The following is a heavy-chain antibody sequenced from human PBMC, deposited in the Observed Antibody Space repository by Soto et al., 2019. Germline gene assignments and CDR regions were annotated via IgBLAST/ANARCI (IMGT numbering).Heavy chain of an antibody. CDR2: VYYSGST. D-gene: IGHD3-10*01. CDR3: ARDKMIDSFGLGTFDL. V-gene: IGHV4-59*01. CDR1: GGSISSYY. Sequence: SETLSVTCTVSGGSISSYYWSWIRQPAGKGLEWIGYVYYSGSTKYNPSLESRVTISVDMSNNQFSLMLTSVTAADTAVYYCARDKMIDSFGLGTFDLWGQGTAVTVSS. J-gene: IGHJ4*02.